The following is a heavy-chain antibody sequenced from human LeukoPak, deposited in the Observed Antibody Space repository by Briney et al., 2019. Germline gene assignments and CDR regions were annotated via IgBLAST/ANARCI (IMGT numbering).Heavy chain of an antibody. CDR2: IKSDGSST. V-gene: IGHV3-74*01. CDR1: GFTFSNYW. Sequence: GGSLRLSCAASGFTFSNYWMHWVRQAPGKGLEWVPRIKSDGSSTSYADSVKGRFTISRDNAKNTLYLQMNSLRAEDTAVYYCAREGYYDSSGYYYMSSWFDPWGQGTLVTVSS. J-gene: IGHJ5*02. D-gene: IGHD3-22*01. CDR3: AREGYYDSSGYYYMSSWFDP.